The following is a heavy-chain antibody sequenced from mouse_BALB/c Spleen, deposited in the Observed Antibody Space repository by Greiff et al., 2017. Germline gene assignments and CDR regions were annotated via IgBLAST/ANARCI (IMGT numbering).Heavy chain of an antibody. CDR1: GYTFTSYV. Sequence: VQLQQSGPELVKPGASVKMSCKASGYTFTSYVMHWVKQKPGQGLEWIGYINTYNDGTKYNEKFKGKATLTSDKSSSTAYMELSSLTSEDSAVYYCARAYYRDYYAMDYWGQGTSVTVSS. J-gene: IGHJ4*01. CDR3: ARAYYRDYYAMDY. CDR2: INTYNDGT. V-gene: IGHV1-14*01. D-gene: IGHD2-14*01.